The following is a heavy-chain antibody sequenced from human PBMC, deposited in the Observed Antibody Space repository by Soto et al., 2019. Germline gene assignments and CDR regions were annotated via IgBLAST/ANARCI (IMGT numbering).Heavy chain of an antibody. CDR1: GYTFTSYY. D-gene: IGHD1-26*01. CDR3: ARDPNSKITYGELLGAYYYGMDV. CDR2: INPSGGST. Sequence: GASVKVSCKASGYTFTSYYMHWVRQAPGQGLEWMGIINPSGGSTNYAQKFQGRVTITADESTSTAYMELSSLRSEDTAVYYCARDPNSKITYGELLGAYYYGMDVWGQGTTVTVSS. J-gene: IGHJ6*02. V-gene: IGHV1-46*01.